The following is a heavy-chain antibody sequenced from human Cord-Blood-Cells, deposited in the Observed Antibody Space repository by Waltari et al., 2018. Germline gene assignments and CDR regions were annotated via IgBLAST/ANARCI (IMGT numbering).Heavy chain of an antibody. CDR3: ARVLKQQLYAFDI. V-gene: IGHV1-69*01. J-gene: IGHJ3*02. D-gene: IGHD6-13*01. Sequence: QVQLVQSGAEVKKPGSSVKVSCTASGGTLSSYAISWVPTAPGQGLEWMGGIIPIFGTANYAQKFQCRVTITADESTSTAYMELSSLRSEDTAVYYCARVLKQQLYAFDIWGQGTMVTVSS. CDR2: IIPIFGTA. CDR1: GGTLSSYA.